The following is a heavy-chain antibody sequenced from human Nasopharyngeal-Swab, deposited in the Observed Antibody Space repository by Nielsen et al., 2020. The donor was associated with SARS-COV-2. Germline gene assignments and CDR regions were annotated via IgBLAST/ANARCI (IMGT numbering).Heavy chain of an antibody. CDR1: GFTFSSSS. D-gene: IGHD6-13*01. V-gene: IGHV3-21*01. CDR2: ISSSSSSI. CDR3: AREVGSSWYYFDY. Sequence: GKSLKISCVASGFTFSSSSMNWVRQAPGKGLEWVSSISSSSSSIYYAASVKGRFTISRDNAKNSLYLQMNSLRAEGTAVYYCAREVGSSWYYFDYWGQGTLVTVSS. J-gene: IGHJ4*02.